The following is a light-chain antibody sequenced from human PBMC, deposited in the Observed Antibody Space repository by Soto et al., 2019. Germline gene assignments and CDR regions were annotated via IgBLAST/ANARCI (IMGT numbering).Light chain of an antibody. CDR3: QQYNDWLRS. J-gene: IGKJ1*01. CDR1: QSVSSY. CDR2: GAS. Sequence: EIVLSPSPYPQSLSPGERATRSCRASQSVSSYLAWYQQTPGQAPRLLIHGASTRATGIPARFSASGSGTEFTLTISSLQSEDFAIYYCQQYNDWLRSFGQGTKVDIK. V-gene: IGKV3-15*01.